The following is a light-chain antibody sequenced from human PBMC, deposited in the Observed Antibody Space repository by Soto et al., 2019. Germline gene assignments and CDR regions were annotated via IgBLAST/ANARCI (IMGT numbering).Light chain of an antibody. J-gene: IGKJ1*01. CDR1: QSVSRN. CDR3: QQYGDWPPGVT. CDR2: DAS. Sequence: DIEMTQSPPILSVSPGEGATLSCRASQSVSRNLAWYQQKPGQPPRLLIYDASTRATGVPARFGGSGSGTEFTLTISGLQSEDFAVYYCQQYGDWPPGVTFGQGTKVDNK. V-gene: IGKV3-15*01.